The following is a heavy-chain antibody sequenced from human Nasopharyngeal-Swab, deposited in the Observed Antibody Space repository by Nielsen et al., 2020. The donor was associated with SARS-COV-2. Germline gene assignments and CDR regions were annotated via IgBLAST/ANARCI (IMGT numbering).Heavy chain of an antibody. CDR1: GFTLSSNS. CDR3: ARHGGRALLVVTGPYYFDY. V-gene: IGHV4-39*01. CDR2: IYYSGST. Sequence: GSLRLSCAASGFTLSSNSMNWIRQPPGKGLEGIGSIYYSGSTYYNPSLKSRVTISVDMSKNQFSLKLSSVTAADTAVYYCARHGGRALLVVTGPYYFDYWGQGTLVTVSS. D-gene: IGHD2-8*02. J-gene: IGHJ4*02.